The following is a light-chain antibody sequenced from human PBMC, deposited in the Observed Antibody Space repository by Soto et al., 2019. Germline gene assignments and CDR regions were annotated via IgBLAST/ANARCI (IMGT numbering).Light chain of an antibody. V-gene: IGKV1-5*03. J-gene: IGKJ1*01. CDR1: QTISSW. CDR2: KAS. Sequence: DIQMSQSPSTLSGSVGDRVTITCRASQTISSWLAWYQQKPGKAPKLLIYKASTLKSGVPSRFRGGGSGTEFTLTISSLQPDDFATYYCQHYNSYSEAFGQGTKVDSK. CDR3: QHYNSYSEA.